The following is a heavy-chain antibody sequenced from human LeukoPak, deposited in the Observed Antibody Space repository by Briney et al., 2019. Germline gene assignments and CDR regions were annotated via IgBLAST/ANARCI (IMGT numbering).Heavy chain of an antibody. J-gene: IGHJ4*02. CDR1: GFTVRSNY. CDR3: AGWCGSISCPEVVGH. Sequence: GGPLRLSCAASGFTVRSNYMTWVRQAPGKGLEWVSVLYGGGSTYYADSVKGRFTISRDNSKNTLYLQMNSLRAEDTAVYYCAGWCGSISCPEVVGHWGQGTLVTVSS. D-gene: IGHD2-2*01. V-gene: IGHV3-66*02. CDR2: LYGGGST.